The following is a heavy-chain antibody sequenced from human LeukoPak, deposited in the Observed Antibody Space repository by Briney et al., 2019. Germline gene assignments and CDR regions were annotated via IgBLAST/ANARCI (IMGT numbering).Heavy chain of an antibody. D-gene: IGHD6-13*01. V-gene: IGHV4-34*01. J-gene: IGHJ4*02. CDR3: AHSSSWCFDY. CDR1: GGSFSGYY. CDR2: INHSGST. Sequence: SETLSLTCAVYGGSFSGYYWSWIRQPPGKGLEWIGEINHSGSTNYNPSLKSRVTISVDTSKNQFSLKLSSVTAADTAVYYCAHSSSWCFDYWGQGTLVTVSS.